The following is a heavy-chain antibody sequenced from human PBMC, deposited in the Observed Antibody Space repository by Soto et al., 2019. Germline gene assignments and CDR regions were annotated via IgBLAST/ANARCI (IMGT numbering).Heavy chain of an antibody. CDR2: IGAAGDT. CDR3: ASGGWGSSWYEGGSRIDY. Sequence: EVQLVESGGGLVQPGGSLRLSCAASGFTFSSYDMHWVRQVTGKGLEWVSAIGAAGDTYYPDSVKGRVTISRENAKNSLYLQMNSLSAEDTAVYYCASGGWGSSWYEGGSRIDYWGQGTLVTVSS. D-gene: IGHD6-13*01. CDR1: GFTFSSYD. J-gene: IGHJ4*02. V-gene: IGHV3-13*01.